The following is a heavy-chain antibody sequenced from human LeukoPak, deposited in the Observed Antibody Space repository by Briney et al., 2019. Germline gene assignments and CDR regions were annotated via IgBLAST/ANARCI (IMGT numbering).Heavy chain of an antibody. CDR3: ARVSIDFWSGYPLYYFDY. CDR2: IYYSGST. CDR1: GGSISSYY. V-gene: IGHV4-59*01. J-gene: IGHJ4*02. D-gene: IGHD3-3*01. Sequence: PSETLSLTCTVSGGSISSYYWSWIRQPPGKGLEWIGYIYYSGSTNYNPSLKSRVTISVDTSKNQFSLKLSSVTAADTAVYYCARVSIDFWSGYPLYYFDYWGQGTLVTVSS.